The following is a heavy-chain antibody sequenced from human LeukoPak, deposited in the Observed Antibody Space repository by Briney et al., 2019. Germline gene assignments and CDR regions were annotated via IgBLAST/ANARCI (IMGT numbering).Heavy chain of an antibody. J-gene: IGHJ2*01. CDR3: ARVQGDSSGYYPYWYFDL. V-gene: IGHV4-31*03. D-gene: IGHD3-22*01. Sequence: PSETLSLTCTVSGGSISSGGYYWSWIRQHPGKGLEWIGYIYYSGSTYYNPSLKSRVTISVDTSKNQFSLKLSSVTAADTAVYYCARVQGDSSGYYPYWYFDLWGRGTLVTVSS. CDR2: IYYSGST. CDR1: GGSISSGGYY.